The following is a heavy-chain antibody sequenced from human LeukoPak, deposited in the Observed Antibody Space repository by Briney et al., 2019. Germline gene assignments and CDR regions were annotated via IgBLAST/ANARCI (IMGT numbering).Heavy chain of an antibody. J-gene: IGHJ6*03. V-gene: IGHV3-21*01. Sequence: GGSLRLSCAGSGFIFSSYSMNWVRQAPGKGLEWVSPITSSSSYIYHADSVKGRFTISRDNAKNSLYLQMNSLRAEDTAVYYCARASTAMAPYYYYMDVWGKGTTVTVSS. CDR1: GFIFSSYS. CDR3: ARASTAMAPYYYYMDV. D-gene: IGHD5-18*01. CDR2: ITSSSSYI.